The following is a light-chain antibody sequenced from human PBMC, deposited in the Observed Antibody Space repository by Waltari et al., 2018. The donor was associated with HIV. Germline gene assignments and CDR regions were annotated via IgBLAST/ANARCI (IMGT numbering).Light chain of an antibody. CDR2: KIS. Sequence: EIVMTQTPLSSSVTLGQPASISCRSSQSLVHSDGNTYLSWLHQRPGQPPRLLIYKISNRFFGVPDRFSGSGAGTDFTLKINRVKAEDVGVYYCMQATQFPLTFGPGTKVHIK. CDR3: MQATQFPLT. J-gene: IGKJ3*01. V-gene: IGKV2-24*01. CDR1: QSLVHSDGNTY.